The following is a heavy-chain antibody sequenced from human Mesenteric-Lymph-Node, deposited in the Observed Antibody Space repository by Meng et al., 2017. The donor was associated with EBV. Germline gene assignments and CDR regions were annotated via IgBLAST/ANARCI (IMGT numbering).Heavy chain of an antibody. CDR1: GFSVGDYG. J-gene: IGHJ5*02. V-gene: IGHV3-20*04. D-gene: IGHD4-11*01. CDR3: ARDLSHDYSDLIA. Sequence: VQLVESGGGLVKPGGSLRLSCAASGFSVGDYGMAWVRQPPGKGLEWVSGINGNGDRIGYIDSVKGRFAISRDNAKNSLYLEMNSLRVEDTAFYYCARDLSHDYSDLIAWGQGTLVTVSS. CDR2: INGNGDRI.